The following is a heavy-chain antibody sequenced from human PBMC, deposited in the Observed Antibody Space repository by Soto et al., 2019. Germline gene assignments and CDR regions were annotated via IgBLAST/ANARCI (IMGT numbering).Heavy chain of an antibody. V-gene: IGHV3-23*01. J-gene: IGHJ3*02. Sequence: GGSLRLSCAASGFTFSSYAMSWVRQAPGKGLEWVSAISGSGGSTYYADSVKGRFTISRDNSKNTLYLQMNSLRAEDTAVYYCAKADDYDILTGYFPPAFDIWGQGTMVTVSS. CDR1: GFTFSSYA. CDR3: AKADDYDILTGYFPPAFDI. CDR2: ISGSGGST. D-gene: IGHD3-9*01.